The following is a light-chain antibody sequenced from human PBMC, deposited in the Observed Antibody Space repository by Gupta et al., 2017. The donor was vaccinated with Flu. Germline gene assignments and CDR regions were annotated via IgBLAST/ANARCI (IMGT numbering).Light chain of an antibody. CDR1: SSNIGNNY. J-gene: IGLJ3*02. V-gene: IGLV1-51*01. Sequence: QSVFPQQPSVSAAPRPKVTISCSGSSSNIGNNYVTWYQQIPGTAPNLLIYYNNKRRSWIPDQFSGSKNGTSATLGITGLQNGDEADYYCGTWDSSLSAGVFGRGTKLTVL. CDR3: GTWDSSLSAGV. CDR2: YNN.